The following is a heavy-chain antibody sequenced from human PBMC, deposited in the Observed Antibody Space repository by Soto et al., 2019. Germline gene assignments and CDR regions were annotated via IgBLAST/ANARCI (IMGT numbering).Heavy chain of an antibody. CDR1: GFSPSTSGMC. CDR2: IDWDDDK. CDR3: ARISFGYYYDRDAFDI. J-gene: IGHJ3*02. D-gene: IGHD3-22*01. Sequence: SGPTLVNPTQTLTVTCTFSGFSPSTSGMCVSWIRQPPGKALEWLAFIDWDDDKSYSTSLKSRLTISKDTSKSQVVLTMTNMDPVDTATYYCARISFGYYYDRDAFDIWGQGTMVTVSS. V-gene: IGHV2-70*01.